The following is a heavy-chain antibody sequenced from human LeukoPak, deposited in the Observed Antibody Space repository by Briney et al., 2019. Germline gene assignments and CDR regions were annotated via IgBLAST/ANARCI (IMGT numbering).Heavy chain of an antibody. CDR2: LYHSGST. CDR1: GYSISSGYY. V-gene: IGHV4-38-2*02. Sequence: SETLSLTCSVSGYSISSGYYWGWIRQPPGKGLEWIGSLYHSGSTYYNPSLQSRVTISADTSKNQFSLKLNSVTAADTAVYYCARAPYYDYVWGSYFFDYWGQGTLVTVSS. D-gene: IGHD3-16*01. CDR3: ARAPYYDYVWGSYFFDY. J-gene: IGHJ4*02.